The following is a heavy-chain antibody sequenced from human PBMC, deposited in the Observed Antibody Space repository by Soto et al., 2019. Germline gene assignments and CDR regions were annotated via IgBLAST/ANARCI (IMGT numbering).Heavy chain of an antibody. Sequence: GSLRLSCSASGFTFSMHSMHWVRQTPGKALEYVSAISRDGRSTFYADSVKGRFTISRDNSKNTLYLRMNSLRSDDTAVYYCVKEANPFINTLVVLIFDYWGQGTQATVSS. D-gene: IGHD3-22*01. CDR3: VKEANPFINTLVVLIFDY. V-gene: IGHV3-64D*08. CDR1: GFTFSMHS. J-gene: IGHJ4*02. CDR2: ISRDGRST.